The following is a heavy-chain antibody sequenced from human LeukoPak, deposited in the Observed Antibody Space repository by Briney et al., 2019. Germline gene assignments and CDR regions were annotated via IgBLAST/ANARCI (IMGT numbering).Heavy chain of an antibody. Sequence: ASVKVSCKASGYTFTSYGITWVRQAPGQGLEWMGGIIPIFGTANYAQKFQGRVTITADESTSTAYMELSSLRSEDTAVYYCAGDQWDGSGIKGHWFDPWGQGTLVTVSS. CDR1: GYTFTSYG. J-gene: IGHJ5*02. D-gene: IGHD3-10*01. CDR2: IIPIFGTA. V-gene: IGHV1-69*13. CDR3: AGDQWDGSGIKGHWFDP.